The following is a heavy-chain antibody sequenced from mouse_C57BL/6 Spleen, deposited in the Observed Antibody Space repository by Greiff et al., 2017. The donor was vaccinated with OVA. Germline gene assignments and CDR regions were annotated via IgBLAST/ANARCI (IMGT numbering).Heavy chain of an antibody. CDR2: IDPTSGGT. CDR1: GYTFTSYW. Sequence: VKLQQPGAELVKPGASVKLSCKASGYTFTSYWMHWVKQRPGRGLEWIGRIDPTSGGTKYTEKFKSKATLTVDNPSSTAYMQLSSLTSEDSAVYYCARWGDYWYFDVWGTGTTVTVSS. D-gene: IGHD2-13*01. J-gene: IGHJ1*03. V-gene: IGHV1-72*01. CDR3: ARWGDYWYFDV.